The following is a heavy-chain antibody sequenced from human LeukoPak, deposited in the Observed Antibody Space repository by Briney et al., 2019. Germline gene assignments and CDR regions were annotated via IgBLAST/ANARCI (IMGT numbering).Heavy chain of an antibody. J-gene: IGHJ4*02. D-gene: IGHD6-13*01. V-gene: IGHV4-38-2*02. CDR1: GYSISSGYY. Sequence: SETLSLTCTVSGYSISSGYYWGWIRQPPGKGLEWIGSIYYSGSTYYNPSLKSRVTISVDTSKNQFSLKLSSVTAADTAVYYCARDGSNSWYKRGFDFWGQGTLVTVSS. CDR3: ARDGSNSWYKRGFDF. CDR2: IYYSGST.